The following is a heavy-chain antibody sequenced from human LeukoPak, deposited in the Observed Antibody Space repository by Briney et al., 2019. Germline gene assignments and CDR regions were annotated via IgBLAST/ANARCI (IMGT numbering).Heavy chain of an antibody. CDR3: AKDLGYYDILTGYYPFDY. Sequence: GGSLRLSCAASGFTFSSYAMSWVRQAPGKGLEWVSAISGSGGSTYYADSVKGRFTISRDNSKNTLYLQMNCLRAEDTAVYYCAKDLGYYDILTGYYPFDYWGQGTLVTVSS. J-gene: IGHJ4*02. CDR2: ISGSGGST. D-gene: IGHD3-9*01. CDR1: GFTFSSYA. V-gene: IGHV3-23*01.